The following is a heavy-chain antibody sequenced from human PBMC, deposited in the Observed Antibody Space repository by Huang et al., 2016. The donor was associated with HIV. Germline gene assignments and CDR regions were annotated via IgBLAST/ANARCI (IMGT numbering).Heavy chain of an antibody. CDR2: MSALKGET. CDR3: ARDPKYHRIGYYRQRRGIDV. Sequence: QAQLMQSGPEVKKPGASVKVSCKTSGYSFTDYGIPWVRQAHGPGPEWVGWMSALKGETEIGQRRQGRVTRTTDTSTSSAYMELRSLRFDDTAVYFCARDPKYHRIGYYRQRRGIDVWGQGTMVSVSS. CDR1: GYSFTDYG. V-gene: IGHV1-18*01. J-gene: IGHJ3*01. D-gene: IGHD3-22*01.